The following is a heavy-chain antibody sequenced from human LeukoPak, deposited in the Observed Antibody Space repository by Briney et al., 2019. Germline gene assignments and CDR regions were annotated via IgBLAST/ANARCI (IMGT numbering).Heavy chain of an antibody. D-gene: IGHD2-2*01. CDR2: IKPDGNEK. J-gene: IGHJ4*02. CDR1: GFTFSGYW. CDR3: ARTSMSANTWYYFDY. V-gene: IGHV3-7*05. Sequence: GGSLSLSCAASGFTFSGYWMSWVRQAPGKGLEGVANIKPDGNEKYYVDSVKGRLTISRDNAKNSLFLQMSSLRAEDTAVYYCARTSMSANTWYYFDYWGQGTLVTVSS.